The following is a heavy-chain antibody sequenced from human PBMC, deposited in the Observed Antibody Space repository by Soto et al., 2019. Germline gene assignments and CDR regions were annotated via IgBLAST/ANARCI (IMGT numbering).Heavy chain of an antibody. CDR3: ARDRRGYRGYDFVPFVGPYDYYYGMDV. J-gene: IGHJ6*02. D-gene: IGHD5-12*01. V-gene: IGHV1-69*13. CDR1: GGTFSIYA. CDR2: IIPIFGTA. Sequence: SVKVSFKASGGTFSIYAISWVRQAPGQGREWIGGIIPIFGTANYAQKFQGRVTTTADESTSTAYMELSTLRSEDTAVYYCARDRRGYRGYDFVPFVGPYDYYYGMDVWGQGTTVTVSS.